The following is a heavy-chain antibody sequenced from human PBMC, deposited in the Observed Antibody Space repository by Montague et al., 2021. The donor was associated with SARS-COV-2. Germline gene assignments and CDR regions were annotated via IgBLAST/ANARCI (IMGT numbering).Heavy chain of an antibody. CDR3: AKDINSYGEYYFDY. V-gene: IGHV3-9*01. J-gene: IGHJ4*02. CDR2: ISWNSGSI. D-gene: IGHD5-18*01. CDR1: GFTFDDYA. Sequence: SLRLSCAASGFTFDDYAMHWVRQAPGKGLEWVSSISWNSGSIGYADSVKGRFTISRDNAKNSLYLQMNSLRAEDTALYYRAKDINSYGEYYFDYWGQRTLVTVSS.